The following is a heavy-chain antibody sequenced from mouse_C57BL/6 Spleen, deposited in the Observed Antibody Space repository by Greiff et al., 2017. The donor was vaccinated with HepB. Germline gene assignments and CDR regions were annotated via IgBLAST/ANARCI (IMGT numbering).Heavy chain of an antibody. CDR3: ARGPYAMDY. Sequence: EVQLQQSGPELVKPGASVKIPCKASGYTFTDYNMDWVKQSHGKSLEWIGDINPNNGGTIYNQKFKGKAALTVDKSTSTAYLELRSLTSEDTAVYYCARGPYAMDYWGQGTSVTVAS. V-gene: IGHV1-18*01. CDR1: GYTFTDYN. J-gene: IGHJ4*01. CDR2: INPNNGGT.